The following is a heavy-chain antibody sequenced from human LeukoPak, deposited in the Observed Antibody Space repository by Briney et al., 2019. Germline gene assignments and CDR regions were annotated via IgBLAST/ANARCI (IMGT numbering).Heavy chain of an antibody. J-gene: IGHJ6*03. Sequence: KASETLSLTCAVYGGSFSGYYWSWIRQPPGKGLEWIGEINHSGSTNYNPSLKSRVTISVDTSKNQFSLKLSSVTAADTAVYYCARMVAYYYYYMDVWGKGTTVTVSS. CDR3: ARMVAYYYYYMDV. CDR2: INHSGST. V-gene: IGHV4-34*01. D-gene: IGHD2-15*01. CDR1: GGSFSGYY.